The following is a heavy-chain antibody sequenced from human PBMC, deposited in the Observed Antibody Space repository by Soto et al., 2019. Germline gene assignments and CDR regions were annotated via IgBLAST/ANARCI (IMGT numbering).Heavy chain of an antibody. V-gene: IGHV1-3*01. J-gene: IGHJ6*04. D-gene: IGHD3-10*01. CDR2: INAGNGNT. CDR3: ARDQYYYGSGSV. Sequence: ASVNVSCKASGYAFTSSAIHWMRQAPGQRLEWMGWINAGNGNTKYSQKFQVRVTITRDTSASTAYMELSSLRSEDTAVYYCARDQYYYGSGSVWGKGTTVTVSS. CDR1: GYAFTSSA.